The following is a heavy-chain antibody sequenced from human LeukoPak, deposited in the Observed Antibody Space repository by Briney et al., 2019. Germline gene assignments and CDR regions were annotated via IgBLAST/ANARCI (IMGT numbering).Heavy chain of an antibody. CDR1: GYTFTVYY. CDR2: INPNSGGT. J-gene: IGHJ4*02. Sequence: APVKVSCKASGYTFTVYYIHWVRQAPGQGLEWMGRINPNSGGTNYAQKFQGRVTMTRDTSISTAYMELSSLRSDDTAVYYCARGNSYGFDYWGQGTLVTVSS. V-gene: IGHV1-2*06. D-gene: IGHD5-18*01. CDR3: ARGNSYGFDY.